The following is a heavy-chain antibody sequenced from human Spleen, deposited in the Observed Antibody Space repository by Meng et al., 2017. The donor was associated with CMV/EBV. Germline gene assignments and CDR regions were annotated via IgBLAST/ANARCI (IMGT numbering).Heavy chain of an antibody. CDR1: GYTFTGYY. CDR2: INPNSGGT. D-gene: IGHD1-26*01. V-gene: IGHV1-2*02. CDR3: ARDVVGATHFDY. Sequence: QVPPAQYGAEVKKAGASVKVSCKASGYTFTGYYMHWVRQAPGQGLEWMGWINPNSGGTNYAQKFQGRVTMTRDTSISTAYMELSRLRSDDTAVYYCARDVVGATHFDYWGQGTLVTVSS. J-gene: IGHJ4*02.